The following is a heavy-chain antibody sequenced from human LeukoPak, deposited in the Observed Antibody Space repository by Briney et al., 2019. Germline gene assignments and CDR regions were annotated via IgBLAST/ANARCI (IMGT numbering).Heavy chain of an antibody. CDR3: AREGYCCSTRCYEAGLDV. D-gene: IGHD2-2*01. J-gene: IGHJ6*02. CDR1: GFTFSSYS. V-gene: IGHV3-21*04. CDR2: ISSSSSYI. Sequence: GGSLRLSCAASGFTFSSYSMNWVRQAPGKGLEWVSSISSSSSYIYYADSVKGRFTISRDNAKNSLYLQMNSLRAEDTALYYCAREGYCCSTRCYEAGLDVWGQGTTVTVSS.